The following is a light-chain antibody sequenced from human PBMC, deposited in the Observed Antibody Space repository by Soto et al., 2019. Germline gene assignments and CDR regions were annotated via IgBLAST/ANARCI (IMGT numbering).Light chain of an antibody. J-gene: IGLJ1*01. CDR2: DVS. Sequence: QSVLTQPASVSGSPGQSITISCTGTSSDVGRYNYVSWYQHHPGKAPTLMIFDVSNRPSEVSNRFSGSKSANTASLTISGLQAEDEADYYCCSYTRSSTYVFGTGTKSPS. CDR1: SSDVGRYNY. V-gene: IGLV2-14*01. CDR3: CSYTRSSTYV.